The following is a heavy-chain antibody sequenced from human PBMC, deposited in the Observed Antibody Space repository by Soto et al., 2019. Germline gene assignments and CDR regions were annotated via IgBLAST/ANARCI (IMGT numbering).Heavy chain of an antibody. CDR1: GGSISSGDYY. V-gene: IGHV4-30-4*01. Sequence: QVQLQESGPGLVKPSQTLSLTCTVSGGSISSGDYYWSWIRQPPGKGLEWIGYIYYSGSTYYNPSLKSQVTKSVARYTNRFSVKQSSVTAADTAVYYYAKVEGDIGWFDYWGQGTLVTVSS. CDR2: IYYSGST. J-gene: IGHJ4*02. CDR3: AKVEGDIGWFDY. D-gene: IGHD2-21*02.